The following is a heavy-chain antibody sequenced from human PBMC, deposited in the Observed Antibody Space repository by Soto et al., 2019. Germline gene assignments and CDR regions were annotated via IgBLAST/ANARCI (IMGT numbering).Heavy chain of an antibody. J-gene: IGHJ5*02. CDR3: ARAYDFWSGYYLSWFDP. D-gene: IGHD3-3*01. V-gene: IGHV3-21*01. CDR2: ISGSSSYV. Sequence: VGTLRLSCAASGFTFSSYSMSWVRQAPGKGLEWVSSISGSSSYVYYADSVKGRFTISRDNAKNSLYLQMNSLRAEDTAVYYCARAYDFWSGYYLSWFDPWGQGTLVTVSS. CDR1: GFTFSSYS.